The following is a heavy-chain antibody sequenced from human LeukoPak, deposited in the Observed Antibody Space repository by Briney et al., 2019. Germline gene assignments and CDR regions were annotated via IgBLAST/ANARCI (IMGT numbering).Heavy chain of an antibody. CDR3: ARLGYCSRGTCYAFDY. Sequence: GEPLKISCKGSGYTFTSYWIGWVRQMPGKGLEWMGIIHPGDSDTRYSPSFQGQVTMSADKSITTASLQWSSLKASDTAIYYCARLGYCSRGTCYAFDYWGQGTLVTVSS. CDR1: GYTFTSYW. D-gene: IGHD2-2*01. J-gene: IGHJ4*02. V-gene: IGHV5-51*01. CDR2: IHPGDSDT.